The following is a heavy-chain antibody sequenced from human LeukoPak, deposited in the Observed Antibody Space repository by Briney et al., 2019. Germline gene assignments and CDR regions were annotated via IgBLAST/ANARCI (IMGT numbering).Heavy chain of an antibody. V-gene: IGHV3-74*01. CDR1: GFTFSSYW. J-gene: IGHJ4*02. CDR3: ASGGDYVGFDY. CDR2: INSDGSST. D-gene: IGHD4-17*01. Sequence: GGSLRLSCAASGFTFSSYWMHWVRQAPGKGLVWVSRINSDGSSTSYADSVKGRFTISRDNAKNTLYLQMNSLRAEDTAVYYCASGGDYVGFDYWGQGTLVTVSS.